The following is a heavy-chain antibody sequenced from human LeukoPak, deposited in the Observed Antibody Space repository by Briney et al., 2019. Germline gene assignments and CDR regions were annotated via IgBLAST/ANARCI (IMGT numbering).Heavy chain of an antibody. CDR2: ISASSGNT. J-gene: IGHJ3*02. Sequence: ASVTVSCKASGYTFINYGITWVRQAPGQGLAWMGWISASSGNTNYAQKFRGRLTMTTDTSTSTAYMELRTVRSDDTAVYYCARDQPAQNDGFDIWGQGTLVTVSS. CDR3: ARDQPAQNDGFDI. V-gene: IGHV1-18*01. CDR1: GYTFINYG.